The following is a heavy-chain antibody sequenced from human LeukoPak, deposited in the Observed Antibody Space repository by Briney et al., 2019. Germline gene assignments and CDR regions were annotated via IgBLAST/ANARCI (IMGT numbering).Heavy chain of an antibody. CDR3: ARDASGSSIGLIDF. CDR1: EFTLRSYN. Sequence: GGSLRLSCAASEFTLRSYNMHWVRQARGKGLEWVSYISTSSTYIYYADSVKGRLTISRDNAKNSLYLHMDSLRAEDTAVYYCARDASGSSIGLIDFWGQGTLVTVSS. J-gene: IGHJ4*02. V-gene: IGHV3-21*01. D-gene: IGHD1-26*01. CDR2: ISTSSTYI.